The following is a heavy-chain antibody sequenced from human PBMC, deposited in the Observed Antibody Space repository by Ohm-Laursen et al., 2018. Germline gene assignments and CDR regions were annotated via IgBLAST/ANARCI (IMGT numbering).Heavy chain of an antibody. CDR2: IYHSGST. D-gene: IGHD3-22*01. CDR1: GYSISSGSY. V-gene: IGHV4-38-2*02. Sequence: SETLSLTCDVSGYSISSGSYWGWIRQPPGKGLEWIGSIYHSGSTFYNPSLKSRVTMSLDTSKNQFSLKITSVTAADTAVYYCARDLRDSSGPWDYWGQGTLVTISS. J-gene: IGHJ4*02. CDR3: ARDLRDSSGPWDY.